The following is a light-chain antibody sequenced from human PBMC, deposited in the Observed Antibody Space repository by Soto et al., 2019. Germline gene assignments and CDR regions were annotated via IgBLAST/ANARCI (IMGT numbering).Light chain of an antibody. V-gene: IGKV1-9*01. CDR3: SELKSYQIT. Sequence: VTVSCQASQGISSYLAWYQQKPGKAPKILIYAASTLQSGVPSRFSGSGFWTEVTGTSSRLEVEDFPTNCCSELKSYQITCARGTRLEIK. CDR1: QGISSY. J-gene: IGKJ5*01. CDR2: AAS.